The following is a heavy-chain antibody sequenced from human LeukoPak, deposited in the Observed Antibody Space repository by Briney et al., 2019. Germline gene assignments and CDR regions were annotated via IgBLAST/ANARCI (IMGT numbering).Heavy chain of an antibody. CDR1: GYTFTSYD. Sequence: ASVKVSCKASGYTFTSYDINGVRQATGQGLEWMGWMNPNSGNTGYAQKFQGRVTMTRNTSIRTAYMELSSLRSEDTAVYYCARVGSSWYENWFDPWGQGTLVTVSP. D-gene: IGHD6-13*01. V-gene: IGHV1-8*01. CDR3: ARVGSSWYENWFDP. CDR2: MNPNSGNT. J-gene: IGHJ5*02.